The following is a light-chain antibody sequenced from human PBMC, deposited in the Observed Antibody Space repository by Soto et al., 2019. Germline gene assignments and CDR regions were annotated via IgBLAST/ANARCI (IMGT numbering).Light chain of an antibody. CDR1: TSNIGAGYD. CDR2: GNS. CDR3: QSYDSSLSGWV. V-gene: IGLV1-40*01. Sequence: QSVLTQPPSVPGAPGQRVPISCTGRTSNIGAGYDVHWYQQLPGTAPKLLIYGNSNRPSGVPDRFSGSKSGTSASLAITGLRAEDEADYYCQSYDSSLSGWVFGGGTKVTVL. J-gene: IGLJ3*02.